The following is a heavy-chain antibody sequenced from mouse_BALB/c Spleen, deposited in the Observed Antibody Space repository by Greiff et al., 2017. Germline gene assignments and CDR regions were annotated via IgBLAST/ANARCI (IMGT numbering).Heavy chain of an antibody. CDR1: GFTFSSYY. CDR2: INSNGGST. Sequence: EVQLVESGGGLVKLGGSLKLSCAASGFTFSSYYMSWVRQTPEKRLELVAAINSNGGSTYYPDTVKGRFTISRDNAKNTLYLQMSSLKSEDTALYYCARRYYYGSSRYWYFDVWGAGTTVTVSS. V-gene: IGHV5-6-2*01. CDR3: ARRYYYGSSRYWYFDV. J-gene: IGHJ1*01. D-gene: IGHD1-1*01.